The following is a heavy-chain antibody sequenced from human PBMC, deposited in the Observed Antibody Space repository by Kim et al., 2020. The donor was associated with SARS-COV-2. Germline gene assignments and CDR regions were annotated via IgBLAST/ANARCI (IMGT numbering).Heavy chain of an antibody. D-gene: IGHD3-3*02. CDR2: IDSGGTTT. J-gene: IGHJ4*02. V-gene: IGHV3-74*01. Sequence: GGSLRLSCAASGFSFSGYWMHWVRQGPGKGLVWVSRIDSGGTTTIYADSVEGRFTVSRDNAKNTLFLQMTSLRVEDTAVYYCTRDPLAFGTNFDYWGQG. CDR1: GFSFSGYW. CDR3: TRDPLAFGTNFDY.